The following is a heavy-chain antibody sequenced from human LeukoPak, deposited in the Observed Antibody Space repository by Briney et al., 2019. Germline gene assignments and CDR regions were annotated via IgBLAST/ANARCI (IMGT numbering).Heavy chain of an antibody. CDR2: ISYDGSNK. D-gene: IGHD2-21*01. CDR1: GFTFSSYG. Sequence: GGSLRLSCAASGFTFSSYGMHWVRQAPGKGLEWVAVISYDGSNKYYADSVKGRFTISRDNSKNTLYLQMNSLRAEDTAVYYCAGNSPGFDSWGQGTLVTVSS. V-gene: IGHV3-30*03. CDR3: AGNSPGFDS. J-gene: IGHJ4*02.